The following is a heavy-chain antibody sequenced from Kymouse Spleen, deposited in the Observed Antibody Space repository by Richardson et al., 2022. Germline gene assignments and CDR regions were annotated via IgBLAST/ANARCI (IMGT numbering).Heavy chain of an antibody. V-gene: IGHV6-1*01. CDR3: ARGPIAVAGTFYYYYGMDV. CDR1: GDSVSSNSAA. CDR2: TYYRSKWYN. Sequence: QVQLQQSGPGLVKPSQTLSLTCAISGDSVSSNSAAWNWIRQSPSRGLEWLGRTYYRSKWYNDYAVSVKSRITINPDTSKNQFSLQLNSVTPEDTAVYYCARGPIAVAGTFYYYYGMDVWGQGTTVTVSS. D-gene: IGHD6-19*01. J-gene: IGHJ6*02.